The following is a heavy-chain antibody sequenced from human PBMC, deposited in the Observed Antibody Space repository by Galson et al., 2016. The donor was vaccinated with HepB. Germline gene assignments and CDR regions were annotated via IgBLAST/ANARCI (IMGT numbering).Heavy chain of an antibody. CDR3: ARDLSPYCSGGVCYADF. D-gene: IGHD2-8*02. CDR2: IWFDGSHT. CDR1: GFPFSTRA. Sequence: SLRLSCAASGFPFSTRAMHWVRQAPGKGLEWLALIWFDGSHTFYADSAKGRFTIPRDNSKDALYLQMNSLRAEDTAVYYCARDLSPYCSGGVCYADFWGQGALVTVSS. V-gene: IGHV3-33*01. J-gene: IGHJ4*02.